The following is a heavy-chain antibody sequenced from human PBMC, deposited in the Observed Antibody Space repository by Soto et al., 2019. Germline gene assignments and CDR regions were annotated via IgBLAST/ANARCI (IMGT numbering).Heavy chain of an antibody. CDR1: GGSLSGGYS. D-gene: IGHD2-8*01. CDR3: ARGDLMLPGVLTYPHAY. V-gene: IGHV4-30-2*01. CDR2: IYHSGGT. J-gene: IGHJ4*02. Sequence: PSETLSLTCAVSGGSLSGGYSWSWIRQPPGKGLEWIGYIYHSGGTYYNPSLQSRVTISVDRSKNQFSLNLNSVTAADTAVYYCARGDLMLPGVLTYPHAYWGLGTLVPVSS.